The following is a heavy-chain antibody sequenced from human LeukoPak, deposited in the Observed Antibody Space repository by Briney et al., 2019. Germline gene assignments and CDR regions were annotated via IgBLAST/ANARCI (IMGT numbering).Heavy chain of an antibody. D-gene: IGHD6-6*01. Sequence: PSETLSLTCTVSGGSISSYYWSWIRQPPGKGLEWIGYIYYSGSTNYNPSLKSRVTISVDTSKNQFSLKLSSVTAANTAVYYCARDSIIVPAQPTNDAFDIWGQGTMVTVSS. J-gene: IGHJ3*02. CDR3: ARDSIIVPAQPTNDAFDI. V-gene: IGHV4-59*12. CDR1: GGSISSYY. CDR2: IYYSGST.